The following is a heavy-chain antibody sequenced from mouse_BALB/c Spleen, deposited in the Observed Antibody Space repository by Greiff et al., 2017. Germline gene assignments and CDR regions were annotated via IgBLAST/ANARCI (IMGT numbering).Heavy chain of an antibody. V-gene: IGHV14-1*02. CDR3: ARGRDYYGSFAY. CDR2: IDPENGNT. D-gene: IGHD1-1*01. Sequence: EVQLVESGAELVRPGALVKLSCKASGFNIKDYYMHWVKQRPEQGLEWIGWIDPENGNTIYDPKFQGKASITADTSSNTAYLQLSSLTSEDTAVYYCARGRDYYGSFAYWGQGTLVTVSA. J-gene: IGHJ3*01. CDR1: GFNIKDYY.